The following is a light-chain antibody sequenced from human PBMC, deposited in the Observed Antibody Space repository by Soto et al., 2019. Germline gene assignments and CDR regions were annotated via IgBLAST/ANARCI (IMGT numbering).Light chain of an antibody. Sequence: QSVLTQSPSVSGAPGQRVTLPCTGSSSNIGAGFVVHWYQQLPGTAPKLLIYSNINRPSGVPDRFSGSKSGTSASLAITGLQAEDEADYYCQSYDSSLSGYVVFGGGTKLTVL. CDR3: QSYDSSLSGYVV. J-gene: IGLJ2*01. V-gene: IGLV1-40*01. CDR2: SNI. CDR1: SSNIGAGFV.